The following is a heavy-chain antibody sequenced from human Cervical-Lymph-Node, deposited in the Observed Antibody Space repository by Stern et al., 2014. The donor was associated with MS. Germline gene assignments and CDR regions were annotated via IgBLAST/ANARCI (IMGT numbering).Heavy chain of an antibody. V-gene: IGHV3-74*02. J-gene: IGHJ4*02. D-gene: IGHD1-26*01. Sequence: VQLVESGGGPVQPGGSLRVSCAASGFPFSSYWMYWVRQASGKGLVWVAGIDSDGSITNYADSVKDRFTISRDNAKNTLYLQMNSLRAEDTAVYYCARGWEVLFSWGQGTLVTVSS. CDR3: ARGWEVLFS. CDR1: GFPFSSYW. CDR2: IDSDGSIT.